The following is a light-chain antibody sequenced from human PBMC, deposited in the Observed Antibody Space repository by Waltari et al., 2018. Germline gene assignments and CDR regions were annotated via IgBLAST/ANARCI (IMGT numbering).Light chain of an antibody. CDR2: GAS. V-gene: IGKV3-20*01. Sequence: IVLTQSPGTLSLSPWERATLPCRASQSVSSSYLAWYQQKPGQAPRLLIYGASSRATGIPDRFSGSGSGTDFTLTISRLEPEDFAVYYCQQYGSSPLTFGGGTKVEIK. CDR1: QSVSSSY. J-gene: IGKJ4*01. CDR3: QQYGSSPLT.